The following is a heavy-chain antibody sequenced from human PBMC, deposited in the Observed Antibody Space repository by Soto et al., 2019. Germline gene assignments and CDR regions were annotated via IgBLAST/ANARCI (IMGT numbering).Heavy chain of an antibody. D-gene: IGHD5-12*01. Sequence: QVQLVQSGAEVKRPGSSVKVSCEASGGTFSSLGFIWVRQAPGQGLEWMGGIIPISGRTTFAPKFLGRVTISADVSTRTTYMELTALTSDDTAIYYCATRGTQGRWLEFADYWGQGTLVTVSS. CDR3: ATRGTQGRWLEFADY. V-gene: IGHV1-69*01. CDR2: IIPISGRT. J-gene: IGHJ4*02. CDR1: GGTFSSLG.